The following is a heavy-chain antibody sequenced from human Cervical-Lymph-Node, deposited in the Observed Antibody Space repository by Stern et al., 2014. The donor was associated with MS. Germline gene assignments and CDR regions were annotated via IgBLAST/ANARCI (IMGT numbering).Heavy chain of an antibody. CDR2: IRSKSNANTT. J-gene: IGHJ4*02. CDR1: GILFSGGR. D-gene: IGHD3-10*01. Sequence: EVQLVESGGGLVQPGGSLKLSCAASGILFSGGRMYLVPPSSREGVGGIGRIRSKSNANTTTYAASVRGRFTISRDDSKNSAYLQMNSLKTEDTAVYYCVSDDSGWRNWGQGTLVTVSS. CDR3: VSDDSGWRN. V-gene: IGHV3-73*01.